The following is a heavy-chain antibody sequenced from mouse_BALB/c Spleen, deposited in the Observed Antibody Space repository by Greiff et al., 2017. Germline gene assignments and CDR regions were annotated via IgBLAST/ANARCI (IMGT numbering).Heavy chain of an antibody. CDR1: GYSFTDYN. CDR3: ARRGINYDYAIDY. CDR2: IDPYNGGT. J-gene: IGHJ4*01. V-gene: IGHV1S135*01. D-gene: IGHD2-1*01. Sequence: VQLQQSGPELVKPGASVKVSCKASGYSFTDYNMYWVKQSPGKSLEWIGYIDPYNGGTRYNQKFKDKATLTFDKSSSTAFMHLNSLTSEDSAVYYCARRGINYDYAIDYWGQGTSVTVSS.